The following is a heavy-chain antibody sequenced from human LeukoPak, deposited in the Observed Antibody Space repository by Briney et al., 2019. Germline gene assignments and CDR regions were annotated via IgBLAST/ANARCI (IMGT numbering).Heavy chain of an antibody. CDR3: ARDAGYYGSGSYDEYFQH. V-gene: IGHV4-4*02. CDR2: IFHSGST. Sequence: SETLSLTCAISGGSISSNNWWSWVRQPPGKGLEWIGEIFHSGSTNYNPSLKSRVTISVDTSKNQFSLKLSSVTAADTAVYYCARDAGYYGSGSYDEYFQHWGQGTLVTVSS. J-gene: IGHJ1*01. D-gene: IGHD3-10*01. CDR1: GGSISSNNW.